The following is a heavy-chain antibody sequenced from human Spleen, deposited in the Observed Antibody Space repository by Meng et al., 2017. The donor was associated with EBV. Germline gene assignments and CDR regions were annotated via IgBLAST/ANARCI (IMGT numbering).Heavy chain of an antibody. Sequence: QVQLQRWGAGLLKPSGTLSLTCSVYGGSFSDYYWTWIRQPPGKGLEWIGEINHGGSTSYNPSLKSRVTISVDTSKNQFSLNLISVTAADTAVYYCASAPPGLPHDSWGQGTLVTVSS. CDR1: GGSFSDYY. V-gene: IGHV4-34*01. J-gene: IGHJ4*02. CDR3: ASAPPGLPHDS. D-gene: IGHD5-12*01. CDR2: INHGGST.